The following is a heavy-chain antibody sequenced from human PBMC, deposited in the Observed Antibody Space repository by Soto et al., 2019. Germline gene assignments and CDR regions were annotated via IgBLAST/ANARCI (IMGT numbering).Heavy chain of an antibody. D-gene: IGHD4-4*01. CDR1: GGTLNNYL. CDR2: IIPISGTS. CDR3: ARGGVDTITFDY. V-gene: IGHV1-69*01. J-gene: IGHJ4*02. Sequence: QVQLVQSGADVKKPGSSVKVSCKASGGTLNNYLITWVRQAPGQGLEWMGEIIPISGTSNFAQKFQGRVTITAVESTSTAYMELSSLRSEETAVYYCARGGVDTITFDYWGPGTLVTVSS.